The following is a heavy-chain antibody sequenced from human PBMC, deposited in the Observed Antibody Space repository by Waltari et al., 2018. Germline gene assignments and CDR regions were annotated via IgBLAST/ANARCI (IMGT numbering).Heavy chain of an antibody. CDR3: ARDLDSGSYPAGWFDP. Sequence: QVQLQESGPGLVKPSQTLSLTCTVSGGSISSGSYYWSWIRQPAGKGLAWIGRIYTRWSTNYNPSRMSRVTISVDTSKNQFSLKLSSVTAADTAVYYCARDLDSGSYPAGWFDPWGQGTLVTVSS. CDR2: IYTRWST. D-gene: IGHD1-26*01. V-gene: IGHV4-61*02. CDR1: GGSISSGSYY. J-gene: IGHJ5*02.